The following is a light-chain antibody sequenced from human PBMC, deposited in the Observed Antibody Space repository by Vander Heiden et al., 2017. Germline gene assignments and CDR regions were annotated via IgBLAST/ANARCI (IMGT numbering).Light chain of an antibody. CDR1: RNDIGSYNY. J-gene: IGLJ1*01. CDR3: SSYAGSDTYL. CDR2: EVT. V-gene: IGLV2-8*01. Sequence: QSALAQPPSASGSPGPSVTISCPGTRNDIGSYNYVSWYRQHPGEAPQLIIFEVTKRPSGVPDRFSGSKSGNTAFLTVSGLQPDDEADYFCSSYAGSDTYLFGSGTTVTVL.